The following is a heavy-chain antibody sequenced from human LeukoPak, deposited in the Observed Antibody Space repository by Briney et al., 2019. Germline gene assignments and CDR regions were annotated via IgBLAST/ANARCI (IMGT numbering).Heavy chain of an antibody. CDR1: RFAFSTYA. D-gene: IGHD2-21*01. CDR2: ISDSGNT. J-gene: IGHJ4*02. Sequence: GGSLRLSCAASRFAFSTYAMHWVRQAPGKGLEWVSAISDSGNTYHADSVKGRFTISRDSSKNTLFLQMNRLRPEDAAVYYCAKAPVTTCRGAYCYPFDYWGQGTLVTVSS. V-gene: IGHV3-23*01. CDR3: AKAPVTTCRGAYCYPFDY.